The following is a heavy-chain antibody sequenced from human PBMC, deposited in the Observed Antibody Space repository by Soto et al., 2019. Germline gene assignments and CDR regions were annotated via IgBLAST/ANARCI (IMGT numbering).Heavy chain of an antibody. CDR2: IYPGDSDT. Sequence: GESLKISCKGSGYTFTAYWIGWVRQMPGKGLEWMGIIYPGDSDTRYSPSFQGQVTISADKSISTAYLQWSSLKASDTAMFYCARGGYSGNSKDPFYIGGPGIMVSVSS. D-gene: IGHD6-25*01. J-gene: IGHJ3*02. CDR3: ARGGYSGNSKDPFYI. CDR1: GYTFTAYW. V-gene: IGHV5-51*01.